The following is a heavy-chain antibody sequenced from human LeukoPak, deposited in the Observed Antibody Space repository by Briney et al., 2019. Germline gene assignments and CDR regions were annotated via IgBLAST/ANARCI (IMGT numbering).Heavy chain of an antibody. CDR2: IIPIFGTA. CDR3: AARPAPKNYYYMDV. V-gene: IGHV1-69*05. D-gene: IGHD2-2*01. J-gene: IGHJ6*03. Sequence: ASVKVSCKASGGTFSSYAISWVRQAPGQGLEWMGGIIPIFGTANYAQKFQERVTITRDMSTSTAYMELSSLRSEDTAVYYCAARPAPKNYYYMDVWGKGTTVTVSS. CDR1: GGTFSSYA.